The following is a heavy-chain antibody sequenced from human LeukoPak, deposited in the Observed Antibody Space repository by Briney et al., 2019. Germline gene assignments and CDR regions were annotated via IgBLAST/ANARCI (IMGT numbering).Heavy chain of an antibody. J-gene: IGHJ4*02. D-gene: IGHD2-8*01. CDR2: ISGGGDST. CDR1: GFTFSSYA. Sequence: GGSLRLSRAASGFTFSSYAMSWVRQAPGKGLEWVSAISGGGDSTYYAESVKGRFTVSRDNSKNTLYLQMDSLRAEDAAMYHCAKGRYCSSAVCYHPFDYWGQGTLVTVSS. CDR3: AKGRYCSSAVCYHPFDY. V-gene: IGHV3-23*01.